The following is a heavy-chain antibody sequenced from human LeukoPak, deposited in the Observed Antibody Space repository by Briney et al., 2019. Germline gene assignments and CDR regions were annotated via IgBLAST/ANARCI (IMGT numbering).Heavy chain of an antibody. CDR1: GFTFSSYE. D-gene: IGHD1-26*01. V-gene: IGHV3-48*03. Sequence: GGSLRLSCAASGFTFSSYEMNWVRQAPGKGLEWVSYIISSGSTIYYADSVKGRFTISRDNAKNSLYLQMNSLRAEDTAVYYCAREVGAIDYWGQGTLATVSS. J-gene: IGHJ4*02. CDR2: IISSGSTI. CDR3: AREVGAIDY.